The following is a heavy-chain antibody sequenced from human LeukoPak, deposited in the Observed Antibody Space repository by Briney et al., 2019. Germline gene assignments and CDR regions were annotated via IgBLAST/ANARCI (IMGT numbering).Heavy chain of an antibody. V-gene: IGHV4-39*01. Sequence: SETLSLTCTVSGGSISSSTYHWGWIRQPPGKGLEWIGSFTGNTYSNPSLKSRATISLDTSKNQFSLKLTSVTPADTAMYYCTRLVNGRPLDLSGQGVLVTVSS. CDR2: FTGNT. J-gene: IGHJ4*02. D-gene: IGHD2-8*01. CDR1: GGSISSSTYH. CDR3: TRLVNGRPLDL.